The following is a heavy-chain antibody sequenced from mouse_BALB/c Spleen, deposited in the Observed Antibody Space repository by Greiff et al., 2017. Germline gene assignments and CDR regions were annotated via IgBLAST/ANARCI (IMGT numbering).Heavy chain of an antibody. CDR1: GFTFSSYG. CDR2: INSNGGST. Sequence: EVNVVESGGGLVQPGGSLKLSCAASGFTFSSYGMSWVRQTPDKRLELVATINSNGGSTYYPDSVKGRFTISRDNAKNTLYLQMSSLKSEDTAMYYCARASLLRPWYFDVWGAGTTVTVSS. J-gene: IGHJ1*01. CDR3: ARASLLRPWYFDV. V-gene: IGHV5-6-3*01. D-gene: IGHD1-2*01.